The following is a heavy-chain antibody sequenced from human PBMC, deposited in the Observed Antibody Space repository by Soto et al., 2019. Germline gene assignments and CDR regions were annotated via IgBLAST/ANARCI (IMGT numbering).Heavy chain of an antibody. CDR3: TRHHSSSWYYYGMDV. CDR1: GFTFGDYA. Sequence: PGGSLRLSCTVSGFTFGDYAMSWFRQAPGKGLEWVGFIRSKAYGGTTEYAASVKGRFTISRDDSKSIAHLQMNSLKTEDTAVYYCTRHHSSSWYYYGMDVWGQGTTVTVSS. D-gene: IGHD6-13*01. CDR2: IRSKAYGGTT. J-gene: IGHJ6*02. V-gene: IGHV3-49*03.